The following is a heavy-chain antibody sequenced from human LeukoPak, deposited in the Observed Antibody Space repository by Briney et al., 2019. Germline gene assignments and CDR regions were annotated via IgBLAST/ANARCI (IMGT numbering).Heavy chain of an antibody. J-gene: IGHJ4*02. CDR3: ARGIVVVLAAIDLPYYFDY. V-gene: IGHV3-21*01. CDR1: GFTFSSYS. Sequence: GGSLRLSCAASGFTFSSYSMHWVRQAPGKGLEWVSSISSSSSYIYYADSVKGRFTISRDNAKNSLYLQMNSLRAEDTAVYYCARGIVVVLAAIDLPYYFDYCGQGTLVTISS. CDR2: ISSSSSYI. D-gene: IGHD2-2*01.